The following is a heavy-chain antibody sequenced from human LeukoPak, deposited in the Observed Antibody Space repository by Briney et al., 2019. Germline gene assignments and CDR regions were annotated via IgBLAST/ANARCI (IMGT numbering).Heavy chain of an antibody. CDR2: VTGDSGTT. D-gene: IGHD3-3*01. CDR1: GFTFSNFA. J-gene: IGHJ3*01. CDR3: AKGWSGYFRSPFDL. V-gene: IGHV3-23*01. Sequence: PGGSLRLSCVASGFTFSNFAMNWVRQAPGKGLEWVSVVTGDSGTTHYADSVKGRFTISRGNSKNTVYLQMNSLRAEDTAVYYCAKGWSGYFRSPFDLWAEGQWSPSLQ.